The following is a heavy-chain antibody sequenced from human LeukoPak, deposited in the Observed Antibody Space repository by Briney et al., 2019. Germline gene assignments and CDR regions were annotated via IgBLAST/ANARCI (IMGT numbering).Heavy chain of an antibody. J-gene: IGHJ3*02. CDR1: GFTFSSYG. D-gene: IGHD3-10*01. CDR3: AKDSGADAFDI. Sequence: GGSLRLSCAASGFTFSSYGMSWVRQAPGKGLEWISAISGSGYSTYYADSVKGRFTISRDNSKNTLYLQMNSLRAEDTAVYYCAKDSGADAFDIWGQGTMVTVSS. CDR2: ISGSGYST. V-gene: IGHV3-23*01.